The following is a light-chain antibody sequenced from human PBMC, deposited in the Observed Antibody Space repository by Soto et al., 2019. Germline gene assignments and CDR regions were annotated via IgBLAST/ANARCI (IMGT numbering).Light chain of an antibody. Sequence: EIVLTQSPGTLSLSPGERATLSCRASQSVGSNYLAWYQQKPGQAPRLLIYGASSRASGIPDRFSGSGSGTDFTLTISRLEPEDFAVYYCQQYDNLLFTFGPGTKVDVK. J-gene: IGKJ3*01. CDR3: QQYDNLLFT. V-gene: IGKV3-20*01. CDR2: GAS. CDR1: QSVGSNY.